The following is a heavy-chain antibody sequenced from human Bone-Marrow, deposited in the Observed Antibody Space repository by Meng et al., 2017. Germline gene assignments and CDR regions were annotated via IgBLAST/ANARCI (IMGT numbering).Heavy chain of an antibody. Sequence: GESLKISCAASGFTFSSYSMNWVRQAPGKGLEWVSSISSSSSYIYYADSVKGRFTISRDNAKNSLYLQMNSLRAEDTAVYYCARDRTTVTPPYCWFDPWGQGTLVTVSS. CDR1: GFTFSSYS. J-gene: IGHJ5*02. CDR2: ISSSSSYI. D-gene: IGHD4-11*01. CDR3: ARDRTTVTPPYCWFDP. V-gene: IGHV3-21*01.